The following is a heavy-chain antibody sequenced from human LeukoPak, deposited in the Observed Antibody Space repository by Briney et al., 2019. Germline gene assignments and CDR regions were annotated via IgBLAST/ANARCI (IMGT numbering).Heavy chain of an antibody. J-gene: IGHJ5*02. CDR3: ARDVGFNNGWPA. V-gene: IGHV3-48*03. D-gene: IGHD6-19*01. CDR1: GFSFKTYE. Sequence: GGSLRLSCVASGFSFKTYELNWVRQAPGKGLEWISYISVGGSDEDYADSVKGRFSISRDNAKNSLFLQMNSLRVEDTAVYYCARDVGFNNGWPAWGQGTLVTVSS. CDR2: ISVGGSDE.